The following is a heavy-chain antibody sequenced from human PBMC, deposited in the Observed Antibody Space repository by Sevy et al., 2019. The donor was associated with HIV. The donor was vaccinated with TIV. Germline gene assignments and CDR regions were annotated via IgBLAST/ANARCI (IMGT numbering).Heavy chain of an antibody. D-gene: IGHD6-19*01. V-gene: IGHV3-11*01. Sequence: GGSLRLSCAASGFTFSEYWMTWIRQAPGKGLEWVAHITPTGTTTYYADSVKGRFTISRDNAKNSLYLQLSSLRVDDTAMYYCAKDLVVAGLYFDYWGRGTLVTVSS. CDR2: ITPTGTTT. J-gene: IGHJ4*02. CDR1: GFTFSEYW. CDR3: AKDLVVAGLYFDY.